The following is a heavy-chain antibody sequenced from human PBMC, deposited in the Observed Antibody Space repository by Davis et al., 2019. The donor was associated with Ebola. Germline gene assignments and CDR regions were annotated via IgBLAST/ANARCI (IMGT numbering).Heavy chain of an antibody. CDR3: S. V-gene: IGHV5-51*01. J-gene: IGHJ4*02. CDR1: GDSFDTYW. D-gene: IGHD5-24*01. Sequence: GESLKISCEGSGDSFDTYWIAWVRQVPGKGLEYMGIIYPDDSDTTYSPSFQGRVTISADTSTNTAYLQYCARHRDGYNYGFDSWGQGTLVTVSS. CDR2: IYPDDSDT.